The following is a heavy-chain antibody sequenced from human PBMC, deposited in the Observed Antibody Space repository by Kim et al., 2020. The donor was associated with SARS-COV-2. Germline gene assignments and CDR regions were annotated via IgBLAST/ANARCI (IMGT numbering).Heavy chain of an antibody. V-gene: IGHV1-18*01. CDR3: ARDCPSLLWFGELLFPYYYYGMDV. Sequence: ASVKVSCKASGYTFTSYGISWVRQAPGQGLEWMGWISAYNGNTNYAQKLQGRVTMTTDTSTSTAYMELRSLRSDDTAVYYCARDCPSLLWFGELLFPYYYYGMDVWGQGTTVTVSS. CDR2: ISAYNGNT. D-gene: IGHD3-10*01. J-gene: IGHJ6*02. CDR1: GYTFTSYG.